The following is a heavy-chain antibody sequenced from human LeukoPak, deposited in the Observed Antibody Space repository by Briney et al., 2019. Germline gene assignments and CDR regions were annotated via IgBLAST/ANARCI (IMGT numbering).Heavy chain of an antibody. CDR1: GGSFSGYY. CDR3: ARSGYCSSTSCYLRVDY. V-gene: IGHV4-34*01. D-gene: IGHD2-2*01. Sequence: KPSETLSLTCAVYGGSFSGYYWSWIRQPPGKGLEWIGEINHSGSTNYNPSLKSRVTMSVDTSKNQFSLKLSSVTAADTAVYYCARSGYCSSTSCYLRVDYWGQGTLVTVSS. J-gene: IGHJ4*02. CDR2: INHSGST.